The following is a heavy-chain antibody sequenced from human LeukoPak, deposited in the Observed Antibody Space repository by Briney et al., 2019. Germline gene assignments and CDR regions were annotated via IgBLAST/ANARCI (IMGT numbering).Heavy chain of an antibody. Sequence: SETLSLTCAVYGGSFSGYYWSWIRQPPGKGLEWIGEINHSGSTNYNPSLKSRVTISVDTSKNQFSLKLSSVTAADTAVYYCARGGYRVYCMDVWGKGTTVTVSS. D-gene: IGHD5-18*01. CDR3: ARGGYRVYCMDV. CDR1: GGSFSGYY. CDR2: INHSGST. V-gene: IGHV4-34*01. J-gene: IGHJ6*04.